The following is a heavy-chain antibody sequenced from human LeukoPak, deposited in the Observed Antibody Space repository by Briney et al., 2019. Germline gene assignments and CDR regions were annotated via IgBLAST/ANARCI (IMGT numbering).Heavy chain of an antibody. V-gene: IGHV3-30-3*01. Sequence: GGSLRLSCAASGFDFHNYVIHWVRQAPGKGLEWVAVISYDVNIKYHADSVKGRFTISRDNSKNTLYLQMNSLRAEDTAVYYCAKSITVDYWGQGTLVTVSS. CDR2: ISYDVNIK. J-gene: IGHJ4*02. CDR1: GFDFHNYV. D-gene: IGHD1-14*01. CDR3: AKSITVDY.